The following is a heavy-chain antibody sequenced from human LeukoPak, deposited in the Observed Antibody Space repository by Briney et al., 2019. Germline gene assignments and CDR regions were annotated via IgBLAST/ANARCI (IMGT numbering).Heavy chain of an antibody. CDR1: GFTFSNYA. V-gene: IGHV3-21*01. Sequence: GGSLRLSCSASGFTFSNYAVGWVRQAPGKGLEWVSFISSTTSYKYYADSVKGRFTISGDNAKNSLYLQMNSLRAEDTAVYYCARGRSGWSPYYYYGMDVWGQGTTVTVSS. CDR3: ARGRSGWSPYYYYGMDV. J-gene: IGHJ6*02. D-gene: IGHD6-19*01. CDR2: ISSTTSYK.